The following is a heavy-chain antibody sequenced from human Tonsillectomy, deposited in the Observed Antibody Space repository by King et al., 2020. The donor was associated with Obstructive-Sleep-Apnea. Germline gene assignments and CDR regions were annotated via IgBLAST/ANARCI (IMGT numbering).Heavy chain of an antibody. Sequence: VQLVESGGGLVQPGGSLRLSCAASGFTFSSYLMSWVRQAPGKGLEWVANIKQDGSGKYYVDSVKGRFTISRDNAKNSLYLQMNSLRAEDTAVYYCANNFDYWGQGTLVTVSS. V-gene: IGHV3-7*03. CDR1: GFTFSSYL. CDR3: ANNFDY. J-gene: IGHJ4*02. CDR2: IKQDGSGK.